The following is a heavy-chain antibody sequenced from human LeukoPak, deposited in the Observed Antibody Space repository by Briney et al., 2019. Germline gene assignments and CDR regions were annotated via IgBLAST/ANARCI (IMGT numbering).Heavy chain of an antibody. Sequence: SESLSLTCTVSGAPISSYYWGWIRQPPGKGLEWIGYIYYSGSTNYNPSLKSRVTISVDTSKNQFSLKVSSVTAADTAVYYCAREGYSSSLDYWGQGTLVTVSS. D-gene: IGHD6-13*01. CDR3: AREGYSSSLDY. CDR2: IYYSGST. V-gene: IGHV4-59*01. CDR1: GAPISSYY. J-gene: IGHJ4*02.